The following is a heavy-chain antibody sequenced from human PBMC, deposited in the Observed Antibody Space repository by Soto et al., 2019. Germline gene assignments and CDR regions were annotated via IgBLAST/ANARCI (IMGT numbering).Heavy chain of an antibody. Sequence: SLSLTCTVSGVSITTAGYSGSWIRQPPGKALEWIGYVYHTGNAYPKPSLKSRVTISLDRSKNQFSLKMTSVTAADTALYYCASRPFYYYGLDVWGQGTKVTVSS. V-gene: IGHV4-30-2*01. J-gene: IGHJ6*02. CDR3: ASRPFYYYGLDV. CDR2: VYHTGNA. CDR1: GVSITTAGYS.